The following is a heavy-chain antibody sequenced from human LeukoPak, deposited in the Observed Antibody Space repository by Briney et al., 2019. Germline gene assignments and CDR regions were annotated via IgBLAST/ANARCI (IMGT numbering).Heavy chain of an antibody. Sequence: GGSLRLSCAASGFTFSSYGMNWVRQAPGKGLEWVAVISYEGSNKYYADSVKGRFTISRDNSKNTLYLQMNSLRAEDTAVYYCAKVLSSVVTAIDYWGQGTLVTVSS. J-gene: IGHJ4*02. CDR3: AKVLSSVVTAIDY. V-gene: IGHV3-30*18. CDR2: ISYEGSNK. CDR1: GFTFSSYG. D-gene: IGHD2-21*02.